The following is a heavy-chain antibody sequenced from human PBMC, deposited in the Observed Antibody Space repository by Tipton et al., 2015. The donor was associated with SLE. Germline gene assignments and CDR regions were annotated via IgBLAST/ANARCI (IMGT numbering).Heavy chain of an antibody. D-gene: IGHD6-19*01. CDR3: ARETEDIGWIHSRDYIYYYYYVDV. J-gene: IGHJ6*03. Sequence: TLSLTCVVSGGSITTRSYYWGWIRQPPGKGLEWIASISYSGATYYNPSLKSRVIISLDTSRNHFSLKLSSVTAADTAVYYCARETEDIGWIHSRDYIYYYYYVDVWGQGTTVTVSS. CDR2: ISYSGAT. CDR1: GGSITTRSYY. V-gene: IGHV4-39*02.